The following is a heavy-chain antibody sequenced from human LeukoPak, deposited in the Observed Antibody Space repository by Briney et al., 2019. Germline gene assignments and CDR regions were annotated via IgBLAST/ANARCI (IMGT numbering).Heavy chain of an antibody. CDR2: IYYSGST. CDR1: GGSINTYY. Sequence: SETLSLTCTVSGGSINTYYWSWIRQPPGKGLEWIGHIYYSGSTSYNPSLKSRITISVDTSKNQFSLKLSSVTAADTAVYYCARAHYDSGLTVDYWGQGTLVTVSS. D-gene: IGHD3-10*01. CDR3: ARAHYDSGLTVDY. J-gene: IGHJ4*02. V-gene: IGHV4-59*08.